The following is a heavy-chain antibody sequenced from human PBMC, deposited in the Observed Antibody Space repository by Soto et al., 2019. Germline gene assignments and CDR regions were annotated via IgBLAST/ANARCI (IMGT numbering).Heavy chain of an antibody. CDR2: IYYSGST. V-gene: IGHV4-30-4*01. Sequence: QVQLQESGPGLVKPSQTLSLTCTVSGGSISSGDYYWSWIRQPPVKGLEWIGYIYYSGSTYYNPSLTSRVTISEDTSKNQISLKLSSVTAADTAVYFCARGGGYCSGGSCYYYFDYWGQGTLVTVSS. D-gene: IGHD2-15*01. CDR1: GGSISSGDYY. CDR3: ARGGGYCSGGSCYYYFDY. J-gene: IGHJ4*02.